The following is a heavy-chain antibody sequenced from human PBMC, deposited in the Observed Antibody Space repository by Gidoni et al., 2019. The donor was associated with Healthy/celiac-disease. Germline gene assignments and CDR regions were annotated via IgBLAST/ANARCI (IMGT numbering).Heavy chain of an antibody. CDR2: ISAYNGNT. V-gene: IGHV1-18*01. D-gene: IGHD2-21*01. CDR3: ASDLNVVVSLDPAYYYGMDV. Sequence: QAPGQGLERMGWISAYNGNTNYAPKLQGRVTMTTDTSTSTAYMELRSLRSDDTAVYYCASDLNVVVSLDPAYYYGMDVWGQGTTVTVSS. J-gene: IGHJ6*02.